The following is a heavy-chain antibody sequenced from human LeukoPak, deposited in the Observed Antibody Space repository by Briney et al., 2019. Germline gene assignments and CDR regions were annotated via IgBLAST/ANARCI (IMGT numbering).Heavy chain of an antibody. Sequence: SETLSLTCTVSGGSISSYYWSWIRQPPGKGLEWIGYIYYSGTTNYNPSLKSRVTISVDTSKNQLSLKLSSVTAADTAVYYCARGVHIAAAQYGYWGQGTLVTVSS. V-gene: IGHV4-59*01. CDR2: IYYSGTT. CDR1: GGSISSYY. CDR3: ARGVHIAAAQYGY. D-gene: IGHD6-13*01. J-gene: IGHJ4*02.